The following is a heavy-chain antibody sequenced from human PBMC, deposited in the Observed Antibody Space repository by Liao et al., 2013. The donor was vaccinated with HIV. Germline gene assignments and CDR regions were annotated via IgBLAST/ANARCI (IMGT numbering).Heavy chain of an antibody. J-gene: IGHJ1*01. D-gene: IGHD3/OR15-3a*01. CDR1: GGSISSSSYY. V-gene: IGHV4-39*07. CDR2: IYYSGST. CDR3: ARGTGPFQH. Sequence: QLQLQESGPGLLKPSETLSLTCTVSGGSISSSSYYWGWIRRPPGKGLEWIGSIYYSGSTYYNPSLKSRVTISIDTSKNHFSLKLSSVTAADTAVYHCARGTGPFQHWGQGTLVTVSS.